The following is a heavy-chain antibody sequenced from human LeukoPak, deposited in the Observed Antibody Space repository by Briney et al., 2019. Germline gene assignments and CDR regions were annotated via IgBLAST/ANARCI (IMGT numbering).Heavy chain of an antibody. CDR1: GFPLSSFT. CDR2: NSSNSSYV. D-gene: IGHD1-26*01. V-gene: IGHV3-21*04. J-gene: IGHJ4*02. Sequence: GESLRLSCAASGFPLSSFTMNCVRQAPGKGLDCVSSNSSNSSYVFYADSVKYRVTVPRDNSKSAVYPQMYSLGAEDTAVCYCASVRELYSDYWGQGTLVTVSS. CDR3: ASVRELYSDY.